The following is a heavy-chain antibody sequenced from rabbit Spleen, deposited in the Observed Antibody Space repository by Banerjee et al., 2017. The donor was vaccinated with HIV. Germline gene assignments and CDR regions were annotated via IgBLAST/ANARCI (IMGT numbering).Heavy chain of an antibody. D-gene: IGHD4-1*01. J-gene: IGHJ4*01. V-gene: IGHV1S40*01. CDR1: GFDFTSTFY. CDR3: ARDTDSGGLHFVL. CDR2: IDTGSGDT. Sequence: QSLEESGGDLVKPGASLTLTCKASGFDFTSTFYMCWVRQAPGKGLEWIGCIDTGSGDTAYATWAKGRFTISKTSSTTVTLQMTSLTVADTATYFCARDTDSGGLHFVLWGPGTLVTVS.